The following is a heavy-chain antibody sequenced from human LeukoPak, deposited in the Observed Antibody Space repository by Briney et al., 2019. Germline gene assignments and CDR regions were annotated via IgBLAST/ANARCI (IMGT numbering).Heavy chain of an antibody. CDR1: GGSNSSSSYY. Sequence: PSETLTLTCTVSGGSNSSSSYYWGRLRQPPGKGLEWLGSIYYSGSTYYNPSLKSRVTISVDTSKKQFSLTLSPLTAADTAVYYCASFNYYDSSGYYYDYWGQGDLVTVSS. D-gene: IGHD3-22*01. CDR3: ASFNYYDSSGYYYDY. J-gene: IGHJ4*02. V-gene: IGHV4-39*01. CDR2: IYYSGST.